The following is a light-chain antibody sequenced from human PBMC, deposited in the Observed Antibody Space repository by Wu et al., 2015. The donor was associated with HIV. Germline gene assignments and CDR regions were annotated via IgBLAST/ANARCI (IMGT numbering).Light chain of an antibody. CDR2: GVS. CDR3: QQYDSSPPWT. V-gene: IGKV3-20*01. Sequence: EIVLTQSPGILSLSPGERASLSCRASQTVSYNYLAWYQQKPGQAPRLLIFGVSNRASGIPARFSGSGSGTDFTLTISRLEPEDFAVYYCQQYDSSPPWTFGQGTRVEVK. CDR1: QTVSYNY. J-gene: IGKJ1*01.